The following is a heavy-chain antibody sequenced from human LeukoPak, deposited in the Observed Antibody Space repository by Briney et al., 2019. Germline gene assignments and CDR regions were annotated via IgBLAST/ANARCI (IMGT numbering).Heavy chain of an antibody. D-gene: IGHD3-10*01. CDR1: GFTFDDYA. Sequence: QPGRSLRLSCAASGFTFDDYAMHWVRQAPGKGLEWVSGISWNSGSIGYADSVKGRFTISRDNSKNTLYLQMNSLRAEDTAVYYGGSGTLGYWGQGTLVTVSS. V-gene: IGHV3-9*01. CDR3: GSGTLGY. CDR2: ISWNSGSI. J-gene: IGHJ4*02.